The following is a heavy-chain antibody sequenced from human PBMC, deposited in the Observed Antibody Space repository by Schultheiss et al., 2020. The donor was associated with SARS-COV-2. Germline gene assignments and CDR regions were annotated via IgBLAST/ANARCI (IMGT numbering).Heavy chain of an antibody. CDR1: GFTFSSYA. CDR3: ARDHYYDSSAPPSFDY. V-gene: IGHV3-30-3*01. J-gene: IGHJ4*02. CDR2: ISYDGSNK. D-gene: IGHD3-22*01. Sequence: GGSLRLSCAASGFTFSSYAMSWVRQAPGKGLEWVAVISYDGSNKYYADSVKGRFTISRDNAKNSLYLQMNSLRAEDTAVYYCARDHYYDSSAPPSFDYWGQGTLVTVSS.